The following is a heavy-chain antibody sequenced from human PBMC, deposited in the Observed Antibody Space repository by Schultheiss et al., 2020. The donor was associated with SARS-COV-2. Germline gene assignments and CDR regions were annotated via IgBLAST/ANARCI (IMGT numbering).Heavy chain of an antibody. D-gene: IGHD3-22*01. CDR3: ARSYDSSGYYSVSIFDY. CDR1: GFSLSTSGVG. J-gene: IGHJ4*02. Sequence: SGPTLVKPTQTLTLTCTFSGFSLSTSGVGAGWIRQPPGKALEWLALIYWDGEKRYNPSLKNRLAIIKDTSKNQVVLTMTNMDPVDTATYYCARSYDSSGYYSVSIFDYWGQGTLVTVSS. CDR2: IYWDGEK. V-gene: IGHV2-5*02.